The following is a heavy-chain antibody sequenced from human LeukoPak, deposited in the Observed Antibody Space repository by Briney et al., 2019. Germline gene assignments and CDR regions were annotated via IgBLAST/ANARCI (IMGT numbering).Heavy chain of an antibody. Sequence: GGSLRLSCAASGFTFSSYWMSWVRQAPGKGLEWVANIKQDGSEKYYVDSVKGRFTISRDNAKNTLYLQMNGLRAGDTAIYYCAKDLSITGTLMGYFQHWGQGTLVTVSS. CDR1: GFTFSSYW. V-gene: IGHV3-7*03. CDR2: IKQDGSEK. D-gene: IGHD1-20*01. J-gene: IGHJ1*01. CDR3: AKDLSITGTLMGYFQH.